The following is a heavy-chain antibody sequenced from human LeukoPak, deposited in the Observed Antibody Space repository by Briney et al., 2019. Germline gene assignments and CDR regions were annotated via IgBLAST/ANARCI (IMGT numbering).Heavy chain of an antibody. D-gene: IGHD2-15*01. Sequence: PSETLSLTCTVSGGSISSYYWSWIRQPPGKGLEWIGYIHYSGSTNYNPSLKSRVTISVDTSKNQFSLKLSSVTAADTAVYYCARATSRTRAIVDYWGQGTLVTVSS. V-gene: IGHV4-59*01. CDR1: GGSISSYY. J-gene: IGHJ4*02. CDR3: ARATSRTRAIVDY. CDR2: IHYSGST.